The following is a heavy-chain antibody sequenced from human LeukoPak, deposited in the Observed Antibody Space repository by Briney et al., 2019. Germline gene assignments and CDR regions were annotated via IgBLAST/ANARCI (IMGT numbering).Heavy chain of an antibody. V-gene: IGHV3-7*01. CDR2: IKKDGSEK. J-gene: IGHJ4*02. CDR3: AKEDDYGSGSYPDY. D-gene: IGHD3-10*01. Sequence: GGSLRLSCAASGFTFSSHWMTWVRQAPGKGLEWVANIKKDGSEKYYVDSVKGRFTISRDNSKNTLYLQMNSLRAEDTAVYYCAKEDDYGSGSYPDYWGQGTLVTVSS. CDR1: GFTFSSHW.